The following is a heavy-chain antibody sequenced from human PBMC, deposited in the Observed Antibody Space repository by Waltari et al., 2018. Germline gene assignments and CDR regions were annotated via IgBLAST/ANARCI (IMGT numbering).Heavy chain of an antibody. V-gene: IGHV3-74*01. CDR1: GFTFSNHW. CDR3: VRDYWYFDL. Sequence: EQLVQSGGALARRGGSLLLSCAASGFTFSNHWMHWVRQAPGKGLEWVSRVDNTGSTQDYADSVKGRFTMSRNNAANEVYLHMNSLRDEDTAVYFCVRDYWYFDLWGRGILVSVSS. CDR2: VDNTGSTQ. J-gene: IGHJ2*01.